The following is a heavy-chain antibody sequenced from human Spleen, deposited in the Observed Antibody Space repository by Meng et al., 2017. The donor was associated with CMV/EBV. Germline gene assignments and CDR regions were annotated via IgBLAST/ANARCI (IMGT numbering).Heavy chain of an antibody. J-gene: IGHJ5*02. V-gene: IGHV1-69*04. CDR2: IIPIHARA. D-gene: IGHD3-10*01. CDR3: ARGRGNWFDP. Sequence: WVRQAPGRGLEWMGRIIPIHARANYAQKFQGRVTFAADKSTSTAYMELSSLKSHDTAVYYCARGRGNWFDPWGQGTLVTVSS.